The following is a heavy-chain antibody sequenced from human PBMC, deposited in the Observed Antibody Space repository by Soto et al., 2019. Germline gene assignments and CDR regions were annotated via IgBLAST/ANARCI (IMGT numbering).Heavy chain of an antibody. D-gene: IGHD6-6*01. CDR1: GFTFSSYA. V-gene: IGHV3-23*01. Sequence: QAGGSLRLSCAASGFTFSSYAMSWVRQAPGKGLEWVSGVGGSGTSTYYADSVKGRFTVSRDNSKSTLYLEMNSLRAEDTAVYYCAHHQRSAARQLGYFDYGGQGALVTVSS. J-gene: IGHJ4*02. CDR2: VGGSGTST. CDR3: AHHQRSAARQLGYFDY.